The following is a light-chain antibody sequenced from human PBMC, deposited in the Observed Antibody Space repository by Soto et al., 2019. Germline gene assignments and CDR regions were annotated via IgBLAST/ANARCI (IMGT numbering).Light chain of an antibody. Sequence: EIVMTQSPATLSLSPGERATLSCRASQSVSSSYLSWYQQKPGQAPRLLIYGASTRATGIPGRFSGSGSGTDFTLTISSLQPEDFAVYYCQQDYNLPWTFGQGTKVEIK. CDR2: GAS. CDR3: QQDYNLPWT. CDR1: QSVSSSY. J-gene: IGKJ1*01. V-gene: IGKV3D-7*01.